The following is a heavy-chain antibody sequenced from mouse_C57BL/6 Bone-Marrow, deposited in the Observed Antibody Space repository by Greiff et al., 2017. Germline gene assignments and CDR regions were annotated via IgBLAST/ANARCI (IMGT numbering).Heavy chain of an antibody. V-gene: IGHV3-6*01. D-gene: IGHD1-1*01. J-gene: IGHJ3*01. Sequence: EVKLMESGPGLVKPSQSLSLTCSVTGYSITCGYYWNWIRQFPGNKLEWMGYISYDGSNNYNPSLKNRISITRDTSKNQFFLKLNSVTTEDTATYYCAREHYYGSGWFAYWGQGTLVTVSA. CDR2: ISYDGSN. CDR1: GYSITCGYY. CDR3: AREHYYGSGWFAY.